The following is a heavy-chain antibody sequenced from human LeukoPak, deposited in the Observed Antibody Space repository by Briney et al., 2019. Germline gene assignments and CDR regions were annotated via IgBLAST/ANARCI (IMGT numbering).Heavy chain of an antibody. Sequence: SETLSLTCAVYGGSFSGYYWSWIRQPPGKGLEWIGEINHSGSTNYNPSLKSRVTISVDTSKNQFSLKLSSVTAADTAVYYCARHRKSYRGGPDYWGQGTLVTVSS. D-gene: IGHD3-10*01. CDR2: INHSGST. CDR1: GGSFSGYY. J-gene: IGHJ4*02. CDR3: ARHRKSYRGGPDY. V-gene: IGHV4-34*01.